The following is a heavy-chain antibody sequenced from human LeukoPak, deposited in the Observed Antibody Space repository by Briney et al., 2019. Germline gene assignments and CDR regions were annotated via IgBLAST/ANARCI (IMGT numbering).Heavy chain of an antibody. CDR1: GISFSSYE. Sequence: PGGSLRLSCAASGISFSSYEMKWVRQAPGKGLEWISCISSSGTTMYYADSVKGRFTISRDNAKNSLYLQMNSLRSEDTAVYYCARGFRDTAMFLDYWGQGALVTVSS. CDR3: ARGFRDTAMFLDY. D-gene: IGHD5-18*01. J-gene: IGHJ4*02. V-gene: IGHV3-48*03. CDR2: ISSSGTTM.